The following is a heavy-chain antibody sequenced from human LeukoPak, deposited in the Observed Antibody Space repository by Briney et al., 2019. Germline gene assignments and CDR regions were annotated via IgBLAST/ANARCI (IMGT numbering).Heavy chain of an antibody. J-gene: IGHJ4*02. D-gene: IGHD4/OR15-4a*01. V-gene: IGHV3-21*01. CDR1: GFSFSDFH. CDR2: ISSSSSYI. Sequence: GGSLRLSCTASGFSFSDFHMNWVRQAPGKGLEWVSSISSSSSYIYYADSLMSRFTISRDNAKSSLYLEMNSLRAEYTAIYYCAGVDRTIRALDYWGRGTPVTVSS. CDR3: AGVDRTIRALDY.